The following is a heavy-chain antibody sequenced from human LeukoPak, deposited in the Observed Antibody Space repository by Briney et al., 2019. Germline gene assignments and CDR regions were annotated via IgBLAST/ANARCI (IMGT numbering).Heavy chain of an antibody. CDR1: GFTFDDYA. CDR3: AKEWTISSSWYLHAFDI. J-gene: IGHJ3*02. Sequence: QAGGSLRLSCAASGFTFDDYAMHWVRQAPGKGLEWVSGISWNSGSIGYADSVKGRFTISRDNAKNSLYLQMNSMRAEDTALYYCAKEWTISSSWYLHAFDIWGQGTMVTVSS. CDR2: ISWNSGSI. V-gene: IGHV3-9*01. D-gene: IGHD6-13*01.